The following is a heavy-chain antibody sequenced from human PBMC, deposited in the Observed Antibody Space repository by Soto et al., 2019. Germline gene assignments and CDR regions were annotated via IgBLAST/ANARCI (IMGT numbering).Heavy chain of an antibody. D-gene: IGHD2-8*02. Sequence: SETLSLTCTVSGGSISSSTYYWGWMRQPPGKGLEWIASFFIGGNTYYNPSLKSRVTISVDTSKNQFSLKLSSVTAADTAIYYCARQVTGLMGYAYDIWGQGTMVTVSS. CDR2: FFIGGNT. CDR1: GGSISSSTYY. J-gene: IGHJ3*02. V-gene: IGHV4-39*01. CDR3: ARQVTGLMGYAYDI.